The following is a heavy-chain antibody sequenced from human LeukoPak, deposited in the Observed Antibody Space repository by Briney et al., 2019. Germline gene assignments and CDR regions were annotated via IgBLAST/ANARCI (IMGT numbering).Heavy chain of an antibody. D-gene: IGHD6-25*01. Sequence: PSETLSLTCTVSGGSISSGTYYWSWIRQPAGKGLEWIGRIYTSGSTNYNPSLKSRVTISVDTSKNQFSLKLSSVTAADTAVYYCARRRLRRTLLWFDPWGQGTLVTVSS. CDR3: ARRRLRRTLLWFDP. CDR2: IYTSGST. J-gene: IGHJ5*02. CDR1: GGSISSGTYY. V-gene: IGHV4-61*02.